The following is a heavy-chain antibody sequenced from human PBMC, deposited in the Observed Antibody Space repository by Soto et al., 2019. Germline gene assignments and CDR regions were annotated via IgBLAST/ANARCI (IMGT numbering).Heavy chain of an antibody. Sequence: QVQLVESGGGVVQPGRSLRLSCAASGFTFSSYAMHWVRQAPGKGLEWVAVISYDGSNKYYADSVKGRFTISRDNSKNTLYLQMNSLRAEDTAVYYCARDVTSSSQTRFRVYGMDVWGQGTTVTVSS. CDR3: ARDVTSSSQTRFRVYGMDV. CDR2: ISYDGSNK. CDR1: GFTFSSYA. D-gene: IGHD6-6*01. J-gene: IGHJ6*02. V-gene: IGHV3-30-3*01.